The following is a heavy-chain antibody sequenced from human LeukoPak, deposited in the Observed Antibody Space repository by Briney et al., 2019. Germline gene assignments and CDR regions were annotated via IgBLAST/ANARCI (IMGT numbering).Heavy chain of an antibody. J-gene: IGHJ4*02. CDR2: INHSGST. Sequence: SETLSLTCAVYGGSFSGYYWSWIRQPPGKGLEWIGEINHSGSTNYNPSLKSRVAISVDTSKNQFSLKLSSVTAADTAVYYCASGGEMATITLGYYFDYWGQGTLVTVSS. D-gene: IGHD5-24*01. CDR3: ASGGEMATITLGYYFDY. V-gene: IGHV4-34*01. CDR1: GGSFSGYY.